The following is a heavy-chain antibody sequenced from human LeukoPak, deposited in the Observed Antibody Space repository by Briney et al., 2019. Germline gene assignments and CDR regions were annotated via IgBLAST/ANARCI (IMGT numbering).Heavy chain of an antibody. J-gene: IGHJ4*02. V-gene: IGHV4-59*01. D-gene: IGHD1-26*01. CDR1: GGSISSYY. CDR2: IYYSGST. CDR3: ARDRATLDY. Sequence: SETLSLTCTVSGGSISSYYWSWLRQPPGKGLEWIGYIYYSGSTNYNPSLKSRVTISVDTSKNQFSLKLSSVTAADTAVYYCARDRATLDYWGQGTLVTVSS.